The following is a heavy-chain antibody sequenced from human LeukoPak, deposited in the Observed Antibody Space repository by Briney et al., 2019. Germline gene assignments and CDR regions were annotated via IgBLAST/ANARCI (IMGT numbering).Heavy chain of an antibody. Sequence: SETLSLTCTVSGGSISSYYWSWLRQPPGKGLEWIGNIYYSGSTDYNPSLKSRVSMSVDTSKNHFSLRLSSVTAADTAVYYCARARNWGHFDCWGQGTLVTVSS. CDR3: ARARNWGHFDC. V-gene: IGHV4-59*01. CDR2: IYYSGST. D-gene: IGHD7-27*01. J-gene: IGHJ4*02. CDR1: GGSISSYY.